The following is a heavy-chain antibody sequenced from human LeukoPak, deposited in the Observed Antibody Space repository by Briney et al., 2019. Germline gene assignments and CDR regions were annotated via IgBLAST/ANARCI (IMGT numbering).Heavy chain of an antibody. Sequence: PSETLSLTCTVSGGSIDSSSYYWDWIRQPPGKGLEWLGNIYYSGTTFYTSSLKSRVTISTDMSKNQFSLKLSSVTAADTAVYYCARLRFITIFGVVQYYFDYWGQGTLVTVSS. J-gene: IGHJ4*02. CDR1: GGSIDSSSYY. CDR2: IYYSGTT. D-gene: IGHD3-3*01. V-gene: IGHV4-39*01. CDR3: ARLRFITIFGVVQYYFDY.